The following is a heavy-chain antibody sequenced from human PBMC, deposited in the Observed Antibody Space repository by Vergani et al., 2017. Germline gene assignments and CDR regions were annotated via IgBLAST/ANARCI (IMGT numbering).Heavy chain of an antibody. J-gene: IGHJ3*02. CDR2: ISSSSSTI. V-gene: IGHV3-48*01. D-gene: IGHD6-13*01. CDR3: ARDLFSSSCWYLQGAFDI. Sequence: EVQLVESGGGLVQPGGSLRLSCAASGFTFSSYSMNWVRQAPGKGLEWVSYISSSSSTIYYADSVKGRFTISRDNAKNSLYLQMNSLRAEDTAVYYCARDLFSSSCWYLQGAFDIWGQGTMVTVSS. CDR1: GFTFSSYS.